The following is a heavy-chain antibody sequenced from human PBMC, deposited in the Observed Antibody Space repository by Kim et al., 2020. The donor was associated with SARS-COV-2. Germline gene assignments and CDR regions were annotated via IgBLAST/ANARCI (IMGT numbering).Heavy chain of an antibody. CDR3: AKMVRVTVYHYSYDYG. J-gene: IGHJ6*01. D-gene: IGHD2-21*02. CDR2: ISGRALNK. Sequence: GGSLRLSCVASGLSFNTYAMSWVRQAPGKGLEWVSVISGRALNKFYADSVEGRFTISRDNSKNTLYLQMNSLRDDDTALYYCAKMVRVTVYHYSYDYG. CDR1: GLSFNTYA. V-gene: IGHV3-23*01.